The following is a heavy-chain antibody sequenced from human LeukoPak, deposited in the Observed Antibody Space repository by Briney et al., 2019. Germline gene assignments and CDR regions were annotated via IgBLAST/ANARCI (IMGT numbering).Heavy chain of an antibody. V-gene: IGHV1-2*04. CDR1: GYTFTSYG. Sequence: GASVKVSCKASGYTFTSYGISWVRQAPGQGLEWMGRINPNSGDTNYAQKFQGWVTMTRDTSISTAYMELSRLRSDDTAVYYCARGLYSSSWYDYWGQGTLVTVSS. CDR3: ARGLYSSSWYDY. CDR2: INPNSGDT. D-gene: IGHD6-13*01. J-gene: IGHJ4*02.